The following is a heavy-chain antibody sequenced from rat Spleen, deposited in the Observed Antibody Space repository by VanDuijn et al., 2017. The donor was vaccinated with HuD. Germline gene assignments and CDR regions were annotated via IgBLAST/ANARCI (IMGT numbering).Heavy chain of an antibody. CDR3: TRDNNSYWYFDF. V-gene: IGHV5-19*01. Sequence: EVQLVESGGGLVQPGRSLKLSCAVSGFTFSNYGMHWIRQAPKKGLEWVATIVYDGSRTYYRDSVKGRFTISRDNVKSILFLQMDSLRSEDTATYYCTRDNNSYWYFDFWGPGTMVTVSS. J-gene: IGHJ1*01. CDR1: GFTFSNYG. CDR2: IVYDGSRT. D-gene: IGHD1-10*01.